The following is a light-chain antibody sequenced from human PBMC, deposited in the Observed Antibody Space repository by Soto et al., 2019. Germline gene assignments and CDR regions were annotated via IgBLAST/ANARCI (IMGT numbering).Light chain of an antibody. J-gene: IGKJ3*01. CDR1: QSISSY. V-gene: IGKV1-39*01. CDR2: GAS. CDR3: QQSYTTPFT. Sequence: DILMTQSPSSLSASIGDRVTITCRASQSISSYLNWYQQKPGKAPKFLIYGASSLQSGVPSRFSGSGSGTDFTLTISSLQPEDFATYYCQQSYTTPFTFGPGTKVDIK.